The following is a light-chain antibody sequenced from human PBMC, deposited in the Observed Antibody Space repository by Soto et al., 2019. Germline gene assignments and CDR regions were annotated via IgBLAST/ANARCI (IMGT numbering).Light chain of an antibody. Sequence: DIVMTQSPLSLPVTPGEPASISCRSSQSLLQSNGYNYLDWYLQKPGQSPQLLIYLGSNRASGVPDRFSGSGSGTDFTLKISRVEAEDVGVYYCMQALQIITFGQGTRLEIK. CDR2: LGS. CDR3: MQALQIIT. J-gene: IGKJ5*01. CDR1: QSLLQSNGYNY. V-gene: IGKV2-28*01.